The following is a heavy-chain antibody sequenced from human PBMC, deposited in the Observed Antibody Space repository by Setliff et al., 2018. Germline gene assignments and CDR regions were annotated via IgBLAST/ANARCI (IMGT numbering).Heavy chain of an antibody. J-gene: IGHJ4*02. CDR2: IHDSGNPT. Sequence: GGSLRLSCAASGFSSSDYYMMWIRQAPGKGLEWVSYIHDSGNPTYYADSVKGRFTVSRDNAKNSLYLQMTSLRAEDTAIYYCARTTGYRLEGDFDYWGQGTLVTVSS. CDR1: GFSSSDYY. D-gene: IGHD3-16*01. CDR3: ARTTGYRLEGDFDY. V-gene: IGHV3-11*01.